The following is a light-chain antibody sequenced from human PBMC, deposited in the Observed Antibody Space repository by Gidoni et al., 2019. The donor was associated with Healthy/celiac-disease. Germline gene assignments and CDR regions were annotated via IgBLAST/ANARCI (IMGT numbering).Light chain of an antibody. CDR2: DVS. V-gene: IGLV2-11*01. Sequence: QSALTQPRSVSGSPGQSVPISCTGTSSDVGGYNYVSWYQQHPGKAPKLMIYDVSKRPSGVPERFSGSKSGNTASLTISGLQAEDEADYYCCSYAGNYTFANYVFGTGTKVTVL. CDR1: SSDVGGYNY. J-gene: IGLJ1*01. CDR3: CSYAGNYTFANYV.